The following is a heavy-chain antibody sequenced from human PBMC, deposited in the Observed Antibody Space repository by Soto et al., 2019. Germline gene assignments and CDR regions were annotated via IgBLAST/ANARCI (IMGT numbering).Heavy chain of an antibody. D-gene: IGHD3-3*01. Sequence: PSQTLSLTCVISGDSVSSNSAAWNWIRQSPSRGLEWLGRTYYRSKWYNDYAVSVKSRITINPDTSKNQFSLQLNSVTPEDTAVYYCARVRYDFWSGLTYYYGMDVWGQGTTVTVSS. CDR1: GDSVSSNSAA. CDR3: ARVRYDFWSGLTYYYGMDV. V-gene: IGHV6-1*01. J-gene: IGHJ6*02. CDR2: TYYRSKWYN.